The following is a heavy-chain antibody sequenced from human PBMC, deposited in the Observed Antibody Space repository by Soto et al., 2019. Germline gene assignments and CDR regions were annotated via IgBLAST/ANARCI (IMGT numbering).Heavy chain of an antibody. V-gene: IGHV4-4*02. Sequence: QVELQEPGPGLVKPSGTLSLTCAVSGGSISSSNWWSWVRQPPGKGREWIGEIYHSGSTNYNPSLKSRVTISVDKSKNQFSLKLSSVTAADTAVYYCARVGQQLVYDWFDPWGQGTLVTVSS. D-gene: IGHD6-13*01. CDR3: ARVGQQLVYDWFDP. J-gene: IGHJ5*02. CDR2: IYHSGST. CDR1: GGSISSSNW.